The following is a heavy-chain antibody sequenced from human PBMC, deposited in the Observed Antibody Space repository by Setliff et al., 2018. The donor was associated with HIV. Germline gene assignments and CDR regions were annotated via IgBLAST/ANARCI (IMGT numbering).Heavy chain of an antibody. Sequence: GGSLRLSCAASGFTFSNYAMSWVRQAPGKGLEWVSVIYSGGSTYYADSVKGRFTISRDNFKDTLYLQTDSLRAEDTAVYYCVRDPIEGYPDYFDYWGQGTLVTVSS. CDR3: VRDPIEGYPDYFDY. J-gene: IGHJ4*02. D-gene: IGHD1-26*01. CDR1: GFTFSNYA. CDR2: IYSGGST. V-gene: IGHV3-53*01.